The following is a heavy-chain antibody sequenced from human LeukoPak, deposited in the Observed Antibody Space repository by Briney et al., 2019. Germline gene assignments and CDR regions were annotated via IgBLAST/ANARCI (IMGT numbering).Heavy chain of an antibody. J-gene: IGHJ4*02. Sequence: SETLSLTCAVYGLSFSGYFWSWIRQPPGKGLEWIGQIYHSGSTNYNPSLKSRVTISVDNSKNQFSLKLNYVTAADTAVYYCARGRWLQAKVLADYWGQGALVTVSS. CDR3: ARGRWLQAKVLADY. D-gene: IGHD5-24*01. CDR2: IYHSGST. V-gene: IGHV4-34*01. CDR1: GLSFSGYF.